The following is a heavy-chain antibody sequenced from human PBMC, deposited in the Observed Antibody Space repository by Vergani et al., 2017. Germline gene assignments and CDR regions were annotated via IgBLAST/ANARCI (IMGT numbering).Heavy chain of an antibody. D-gene: IGHD1-1*01. CDR1: GFIFSDYY. CDR3: VREKGSNWNDHLYDI. Sequence: EVQVVGSGGGLVQPGGSLRLSCAASGFIFSDYYMDWVRQAPGKGLEWVGRIRNKANDYTTKYAASVKGRFTISRDDSKSYLYLQMNSLQTEDTALYYCVREKGSNWNDHLYDIWGQGTLGTGSS. CDR2: IRNKANDYTT. J-gene: IGHJ3*02. V-gene: IGHV3-72*01.